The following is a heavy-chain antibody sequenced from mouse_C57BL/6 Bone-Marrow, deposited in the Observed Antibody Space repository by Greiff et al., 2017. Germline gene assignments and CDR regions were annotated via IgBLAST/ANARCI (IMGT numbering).Heavy chain of an antibody. J-gene: IGHJ2*01. V-gene: IGHV1-81*01. CDR3: ARERTMVTTGCHYFDY. Sequence: QVHVKQSGAELARPGASVKLSCKASGYTFTSYGISWVKQRTGQGLEWIGEIYPRSGNTYYNEKFKGKATLTADKSSSTAYMELRSLTSEDSAVYFCARERTMVTTGCHYFDYGGQGTTLTVAS. CDR1: GYTFTSYG. D-gene: IGHD2-2*01. CDR2: IYPRSGNT.